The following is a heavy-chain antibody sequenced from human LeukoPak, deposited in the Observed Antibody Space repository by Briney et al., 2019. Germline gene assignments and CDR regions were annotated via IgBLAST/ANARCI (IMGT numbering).Heavy chain of an antibody. D-gene: IGHD3-9*01. CDR1: GGSISSGGYY. CDR3: ARTLVSQLTDY. CDR2: IYYSGST. Sequence: PSEILSLTCTVSGGSISSGGYYWSWIRQHPGKGLEWIGYIYYSGSTYYNPSLKSRVTISVDTSKNQFSLKLSSVTAADTAVYYCARTLVSQLTDYWGQGTLVTVSS. V-gene: IGHV4-31*03. J-gene: IGHJ4*02.